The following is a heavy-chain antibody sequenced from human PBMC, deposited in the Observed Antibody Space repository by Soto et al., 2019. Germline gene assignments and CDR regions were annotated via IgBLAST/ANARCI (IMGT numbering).Heavy chain of an antibody. J-gene: IGHJ4*02. CDR3: ARDGSRGNNYGIIDY. CDR1: GDSLSSHY. D-gene: IGHD5-18*01. CDR2: THSSVST. V-gene: IGHV4-4*07. Sequence: SETLSLTCSVFGDSLSSHYWAWIRQPAGKGLEWIGRTHSSVSTNYNPSLESRVTMSIDTSKNQFSLRLSSVTAADTAVYYCARDGSRGNNYGIIDYWGQGILVTVSS.